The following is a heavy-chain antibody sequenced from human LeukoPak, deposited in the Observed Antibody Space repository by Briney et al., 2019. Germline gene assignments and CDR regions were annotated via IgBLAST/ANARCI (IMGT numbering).Heavy chain of an antibody. CDR3: AREAGILFNWFDP. J-gene: IGHJ5*02. CDR2: IYSGGST. CDR1: GFTVSSNY. V-gene: IGHV3-66*02. Sequence: PGGSLRLSCAASGFTVSSNYMSWVRQAPGKGLEWVSVIYSGGSTYYADSVKGRFTISRDNSKNTLYLQMNSLRAEDTAVYCCAREAGILFNWFDPWGQGTLVTVSS. D-gene: IGHD6-19*01.